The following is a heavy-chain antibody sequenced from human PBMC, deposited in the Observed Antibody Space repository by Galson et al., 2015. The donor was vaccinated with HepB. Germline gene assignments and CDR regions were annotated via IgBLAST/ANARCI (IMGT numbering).Heavy chain of an antibody. V-gene: IGHV3-48*02. D-gene: IGHD1-14*01. Sequence: SLRLSCAASRFTFSDYSMNWVRQAPGKRLEWISYISSSSSNIYYADPVEGRFTISRDNAKNSLHLQMNSLRDEDTAVYFCARDSRYDPDAFDIWGQGTMVIVSS. CDR3: ARDSRYDPDAFDI. J-gene: IGHJ3*02. CDR2: ISSSSSNI. CDR1: RFTFSDYS.